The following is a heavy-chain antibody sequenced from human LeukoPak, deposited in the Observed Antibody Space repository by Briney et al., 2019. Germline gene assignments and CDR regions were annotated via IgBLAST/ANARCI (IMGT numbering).Heavy chain of an antibody. J-gene: IGHJ4*02. CDR2: IYYSGTT. CDR3: AMTQSGTYLYYFDS. Sequence: SETLSLTCTVSGVSISSCSYYWGWIRQPPGKGLEYIGNIYYSGTTYYNPSLKSRVTLSVDTSKNQFSLKLSSVTAADTAVYYCAMTQSGTYLYYFDSWGQGTLVTVSS. V-gene: IGHV4-39*01. D-gene: IGHD3-10*01. CDR1: GVSISSCSYY.